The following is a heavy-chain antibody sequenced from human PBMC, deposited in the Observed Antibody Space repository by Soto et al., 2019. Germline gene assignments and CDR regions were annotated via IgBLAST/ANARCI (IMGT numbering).Heavy chain of an antibody. CDR3: ARSTPQLNYYYGMDA. CDR2: IDWDDDK. D-gene: IGHD5-18*01. V-gene: IGHV2-70*11. CDR1: GFSVSTSGMC. Sequence: SGPTLVNPTQTLTLTCTFSGFSVSTSGMCVSWIRQPPGKALEWLARIDWDDDKYYSTSLKTRLTISKDTSKNQVVLTMTNMDPVDTATYYCARSTPQLNYYYGMDAWGQGTTVTAP. J-gene: IGHJ6*02.